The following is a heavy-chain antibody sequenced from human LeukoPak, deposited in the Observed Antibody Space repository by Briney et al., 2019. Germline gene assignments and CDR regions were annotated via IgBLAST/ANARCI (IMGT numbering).Heavy chain of an antibody. D-gene: IGHD1-1*01. CDR3: AIDRLVAQTTGLDY. J-gene: IGHJ4*02. Sequence: GGSLRFPCAASRSTFCSNALSRHRQAPGKGLEGVSAINGSGGSTYYADSVKGRFTISGDNSKNTLYLQMNSMRADDTAVSYSAIDRLVAQTTGLDYWGQGTLVTVSS. CDR2: INGSGGST. V-gene: IGHV3-23*01. CDR1: RSTFCSNA.